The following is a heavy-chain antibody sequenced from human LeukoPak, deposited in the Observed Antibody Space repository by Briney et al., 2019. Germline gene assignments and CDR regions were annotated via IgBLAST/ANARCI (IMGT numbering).Heavy chain of an antibody. V-gene: IGHV4-30-4*01. J-gene: IGHJ4*02. CDR1: GASISSGDYY. Sequence: SETLSLTCTVSGASISSGDYYWSWMRQPPGKGLECIGHIYYSGSTYYNPSLKSRVTISVDTSKNQFSLKLSSVTAADTAVYYCARGRGVPYYYDSSGYYPADYWGQGTLVTVSS. CDR3: ARGRGVPYYYDSSGYYPADY. D-gene: IGHD3-22*01. CDR2: IYYSGST.